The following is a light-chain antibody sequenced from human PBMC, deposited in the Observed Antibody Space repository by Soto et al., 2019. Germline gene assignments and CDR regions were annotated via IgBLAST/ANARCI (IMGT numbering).Light chain of an antibody. Sequence: EIVLTQSPGTLSLSPGERATHSCRASQSVISNYLAWYQQKPGQAPRLLIYGASSRATDIPDRFSGSGSGTDFTLTINRLEPEDFAVYYCQQFGRSLPITFGQGTRLEIK. V-gene: IGKV3-20*01. CDR2: GAS. CDR1: QSVISNY. J-gene: IGKJ5*01. CDR3: QQFGRSLPIT.